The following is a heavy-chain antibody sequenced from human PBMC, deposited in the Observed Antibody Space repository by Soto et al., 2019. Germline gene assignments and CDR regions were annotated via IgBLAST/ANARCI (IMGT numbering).Heavy chain of an antibody. Sequence: GGSLRLSCAASGFSVTTNYMIWVRQAPGKGLEWVSVIYTNGGTFYADSVKGRFTISRDNSKNTLYLQMNSLRAEDTAVYYCARGSGEQWLLPDRWGQGTLVTVSS. CDR3: ARGSGEQWLLPDR. V-gene: IGHV3-66*01. D-gene: IGHD6-19*01. J-gene: IGHJ5*02. CDR2: IYTNGGT. CDR1: GFSVTTNY.